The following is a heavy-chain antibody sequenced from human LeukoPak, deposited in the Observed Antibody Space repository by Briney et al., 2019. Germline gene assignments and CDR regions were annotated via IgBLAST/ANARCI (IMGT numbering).Heavy chain of an antibody. CDR1: GYTFTGYY. V-gene: IGHV1-2*02. CDR2: INPNSGGT. CDR3: ARDSIPTYYYDSSPGDYFDY. Sequence: GASVKVSCKASGYTFTGYYMHWVRQAPGQGLEWMGWINPNSGGTNYAQKFQGRVTMTRDTSISTAYMELSRLRSDDTAVYYCARDSIPTYYYDSSPGDYFDYWGQGTLVTVSS. J-gene: IGHJ4*02. D-gene: IGHD3-22*01.